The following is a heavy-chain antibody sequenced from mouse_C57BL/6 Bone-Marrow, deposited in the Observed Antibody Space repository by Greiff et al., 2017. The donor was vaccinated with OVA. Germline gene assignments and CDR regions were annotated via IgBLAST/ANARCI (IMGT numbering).Heavy chain of an antibody. CDR3: ARGDLFDY. CDR1: GYTLTSYW. CDR2: IYPSDSET. V-gene: IGHV1-61*01. Sequence: QVQLQQPGAELVRPGSSVKLSCKASGYTLTSYWMDWVKQRPGQGLEWIGNIYPSDSETHYNQKFKDKATLTVDKSSSTAYMQLSSLTSEDSAVYYCARGDLFDYWGQGTTLTVSS. D-gene: IGHD2-13*01. J-gene: IGHJ2*01.